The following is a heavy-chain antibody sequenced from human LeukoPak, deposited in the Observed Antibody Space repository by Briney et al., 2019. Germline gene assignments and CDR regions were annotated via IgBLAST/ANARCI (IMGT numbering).Heavy chain of an antibody. CDR3: ARGLRYCSSTSCYSYFDY. CDR1: GGSISSSSYY. CDR2: IYYSGST. J-gene: IGHJ4*02. D-gene: IGHD2-2*01. V-gene: IGHV4-39*07. Sequence: PSETLSLTCTVSGGSISSSSYYWGWIRQPPGKGLEWIGSIYYSGSTYYNPSLKSRVTISVDTSKNQFSLKLSSVTAADTAVYYCARGLRYCSSTSCYSYFDYWGQGTLVTVSS.